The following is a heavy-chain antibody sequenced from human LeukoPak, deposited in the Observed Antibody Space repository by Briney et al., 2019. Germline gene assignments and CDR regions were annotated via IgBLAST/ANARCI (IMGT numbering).Heavy chain of an antibody. D-gene: IGHD1-26*01. J-gene: IGHJ4*02. V-gene: IGHV1-18*04. Sequence: GASVKVSCKASGYTFTSYYMHWVRQAPGQGLEWMGWISAYNGNTNYAQKLQGRVTMTTDTSTSTAYMELRSLRSDDTAVYYCARDSEVGATFDYWGQGTLVTVSS. CDR1: GYTFTSYY. CDR3: ARDSEVGATFDY. CDR2: ISAYNGNT.